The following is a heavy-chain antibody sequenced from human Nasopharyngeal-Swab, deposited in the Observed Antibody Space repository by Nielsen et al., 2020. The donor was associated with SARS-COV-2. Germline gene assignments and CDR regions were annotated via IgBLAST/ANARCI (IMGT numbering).Heavy chain of an antibody. D-gene: IGHD1-26*01. J-gene: IGHJ6*02. CDR2: IDTAGNT. CDR1: GFTFSSYD. CDR3: ARAPYSGSFKYYYYNGMDV. V-gene: IGHV3-13*01. Sequence: GESLKISCAASGFTFSSYDMHWVRQATGKGLEWVSAIDTAGNTYYPGSVKGRFTISRENAKNSLYLQMNSLRAGDTAVYYCARAPYSGSFKYYYYNGMDVWGQGTTVTVSS.